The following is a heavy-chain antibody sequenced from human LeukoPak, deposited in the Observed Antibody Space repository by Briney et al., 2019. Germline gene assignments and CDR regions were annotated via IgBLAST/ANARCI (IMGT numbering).Heavy chain of an antibody. CDR1: GFAFSNYG. V-gene: IGHV3-23*01. D-gene: IGHD2-21*02. CDR3: AKDRLLNCRGDCYIFDY. J-gene: IGHJ4*02. Sequence: GGTLRLSCAASGFAFSNYGMNWVRQAPGKGLEWVSGITGSGSTTYYADSVKGRFTISRDNSKNTLYLQMNSPRAEDTAVYYCAKDRLLNCRGDCYIFDYWGQGTVVTVSS. CDR2: ITGSGSTT.